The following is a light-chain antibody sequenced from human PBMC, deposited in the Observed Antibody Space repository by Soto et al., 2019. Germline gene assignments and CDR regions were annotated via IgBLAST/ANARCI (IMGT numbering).Light chain of an antibody. Sequence: QYVLTQPPSASGNPGQTVTISCSGSGPNIGSYPVYWYQQLPGTAPKLLIYRNNQRPSGVADRFSGSMTGTSASLAISGLRSEYEADYYCSSWDDSLNGRVFGGGTKLTVL. J-gene: IGLJ3*02. CDR1: GPNIGSYP. CDR3: SSWDDSLNGRV. V-gene: IGLV1-44*01. CDR2: RNN.